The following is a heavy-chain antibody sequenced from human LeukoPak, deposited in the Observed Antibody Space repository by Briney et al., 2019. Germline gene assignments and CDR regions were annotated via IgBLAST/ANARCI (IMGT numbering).Heavy chain of an antibody. V-gene: IGHV4-59*01. J-gene: IGHJ6*03. CDR3: ARGIAAQPNYYYYYMDV. D-gene: IGHD6-6*01. Sequence: SETLSLTCTVSGGSISSYYWSWIRQPPGKGLEWIGYIYYSGSTNYNPSLKSRVTISVDTSKNQFSLKLSSVTAADTAVYYCARGIAAQPNYYYYYMDVWGKGTTVTVSS. CDR1: GGSISSYY. CDR2: IYYSGST.